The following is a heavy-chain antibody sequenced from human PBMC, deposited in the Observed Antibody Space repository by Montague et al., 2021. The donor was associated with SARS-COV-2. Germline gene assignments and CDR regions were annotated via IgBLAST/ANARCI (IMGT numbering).Heavy chain of an antibody. V-gene: IGHV4-34*01. CDR3: ARTSKMDDYVWGSYRFTAFDT. J-gene: IGHJ3*02. Sequence: SDTLSLTCGVYGGSFSGYFWTWIRQPPGKGLEWIGEINDGGSVTYNPSLKSRLTMSVDTSKKRFSLNLTSVAAADMAVYYCARTSKMDDYVWGSYRFTAFDTWGQGTMVIVSS. CDR2: INDGGSV. CDR1: GGSFSGYF. D-gene: IGHD3-16*02.